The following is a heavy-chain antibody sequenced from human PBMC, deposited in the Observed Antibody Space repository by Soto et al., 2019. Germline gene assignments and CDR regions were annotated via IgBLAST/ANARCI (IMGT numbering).Heavy chain of an antibody. J-gene: IGHJ4*02. D-gene: IGHD3-10*02. V-gene: IGHV3-7*01. CDR3: ARDYYDRYGHLAY. Sequence: GGSLRLSCAASGFTFSSYWMSWVRQAPGKGLEWVANIKQDGSEKYYVDSVKGRFTISRDNAKNSLYLQMNSLRAEDTAVYYCARDYYDRYGHLAYWGQGTLVTVSS. CDR2: IKQDGSEK. CDR1: GFTFSSYW.